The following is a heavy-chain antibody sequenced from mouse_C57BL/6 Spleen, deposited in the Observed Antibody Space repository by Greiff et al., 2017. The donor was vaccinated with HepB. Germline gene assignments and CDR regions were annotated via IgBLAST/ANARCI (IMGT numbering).Heavy chain of an antibody. D-gene: IGHD1-1*01. CDR1: GYSITSGYD. J-gene: IGHJ4*01. V-gene: IGHV3-1*01. CDR2: ISYSGST. CDR3: ARGYYEAMDY. Sequence: EVQLQESGPGMVKPSQSLSLTCTVTGYSITSGYDWHWIRHFPGNKLEWMGYISYSGSTNYNPSLKSRISITHDTSKNHFFLTLNSVTTEDTATYYCARGYYEAMDYWGQGTSVTVSS.